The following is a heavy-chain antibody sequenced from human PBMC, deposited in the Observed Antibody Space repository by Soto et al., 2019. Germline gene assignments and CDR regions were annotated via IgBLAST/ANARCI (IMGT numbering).Heavy chain of an antibody. CDR3: ARQWDYNVLTGYSYCFDY. V-gene: IGHV5-51*01. CDR2: IYPGDSDA. J-gene: IGHJ4*02. CDR1: GYGFTSYW. Sequence: PGVSLKISCKTSGYGFTSYWIGWVRQMPGKGLEWVGIIYPGDSDARYSPSFKGQVTMSVDRSSKTAYLQWNSLKASDTAMYYCARQWDYNVLTGYSYCFDYWGQGTQVTVSS. D-gene: IGHD3-9*01.